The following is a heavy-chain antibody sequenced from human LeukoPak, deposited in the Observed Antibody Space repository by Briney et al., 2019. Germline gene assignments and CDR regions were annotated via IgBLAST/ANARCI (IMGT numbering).Heavy chain of an antibody. Sequence: GGSLRLSCAASGFTFSSYGMHWVRQAPGKGLEWVAVISYDGSNKYYADSVKGRFTISRDNAKNSLYLQMNSLRAEDTAVYYCARDSLDVVGFDYWGQGTLVTVSS. J-gene: IGHJ4*02. CDR1: GFTFSSYG. D-gene: IGHD3/OR15-3a*01. CDR2: ISYDGSNK. CDR3: ARDSLDVVGFDY. V-gene: IGHV3-30*03.